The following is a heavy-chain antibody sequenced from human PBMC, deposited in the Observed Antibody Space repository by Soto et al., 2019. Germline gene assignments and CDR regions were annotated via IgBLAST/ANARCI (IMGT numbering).Heavy chain of an antibody. CDR2: ISYDGSIK. V-gene: IGHV3-30*18. J-gene: IGHJ4*02. D-gene: IGHD3-10*01. Sequence: QVQLVESGGGVVQPGRSLRLSCAASGFTFKTYGMHWVRQAPGKGLEWVADISYDGSIKYHADSVKGRFTISRDNSKNTLYLQMNSLRAEDTAVYYCAKDQGDFLFDYWGQGTLVTVSS. CDR3: AKDQGDFLFDY. CDR1: GFTFKTYG.